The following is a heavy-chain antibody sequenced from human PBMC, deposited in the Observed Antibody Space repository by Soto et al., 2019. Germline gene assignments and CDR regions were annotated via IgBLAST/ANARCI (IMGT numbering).Heavy chain of an antibody. CDR1: GGTFSSDA. J-gene: IGHJ6*02. Sequence: ASVKVSCKASGGTFSSDAISWVRQAPGQGLEWMGGIIPIFGTANYAQKFQGRVTITADKSTSTAYMELSSLRSEDTAVYYCASRGYSGYALRSYYYYYGMDVCGPGTTLTVSS. D-gene: IGHD5-12*01. CDR2: IIPIFGTA. V-gene: IGHV1-69*06. CDR3: ASRGYSGYALRSYYYYYGMDV.